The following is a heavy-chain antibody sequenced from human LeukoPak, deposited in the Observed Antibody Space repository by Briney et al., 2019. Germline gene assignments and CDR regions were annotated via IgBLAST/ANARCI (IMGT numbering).Heavy chain of an antibody. Sequence: SVKVSCKASKYTFTGYYIHWVRQAPGQGLEWMGGIIPIFGTANYAQKFQGRVTITTDESTSTAYMDLLRSEDAAVYYCARLDAFDIWGQGTMVTVSS. CDR2: IIPIFGTA. CDR1: KYTFTGYY. J-gene: IGHJ3*02. CDR3: ARLDAFDI. V-gene: IGHV1-69*05.